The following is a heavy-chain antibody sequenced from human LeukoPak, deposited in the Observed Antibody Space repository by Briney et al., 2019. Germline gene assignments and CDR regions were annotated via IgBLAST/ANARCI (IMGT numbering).Heavy chain of an antibody. J-gene: IGHJ3*02. CDR2: INHSGST. CDR1: GGSFSGYY. V-gene: IGHV4-34*01. CDR3: ARAIRDIVVVPVPRGNAFDI. Sequence: SETPSLTCAVYGGSFSGYYWSWIRQPPGKGLEWIGEINHSGSTNYNPSLKSRVTISVDTSKNQLSLKLSSVTAADTAVYYCARAIRDIVVVPVPRGNAFDIWGQGTMVTVSS. D-gene: IGHD2-2*01.